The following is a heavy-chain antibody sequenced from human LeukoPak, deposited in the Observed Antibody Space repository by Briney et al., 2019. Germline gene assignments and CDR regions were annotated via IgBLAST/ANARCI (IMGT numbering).Heavy chain of an antibody. V-gene: IGHV3-23*01. CDR1: GFTFTNYN. CDR2: ISGSGGST. J-gene: IGHJ4*02. Sequence: PGGSLRLSCAASGFTFTNYNMNWVRQAPGKGLEWVSAISGSGGSTYYADSVKGRFTISRDNSKNTLYLQMNSLRAEDTAVYYCAKGPSRRGELLGFWGQGTLVTVSS. CDR3: AKGPSRRGELLGF. D-gene: IGHD1-26*01.